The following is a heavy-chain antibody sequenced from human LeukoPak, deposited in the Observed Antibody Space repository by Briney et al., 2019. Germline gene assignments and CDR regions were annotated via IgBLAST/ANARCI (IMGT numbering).Heavy chain of an antibody. V-gene: IGHV1-69*04. Sequence: GASVKVSCKASGGTFSSYAISWVRQAPGQGLKWTGRIIPIFGIANYAQKFQGRVTITADKSTSTAYMELSSLRSEDTAVYYCASGFRYNWNALGIEDWFDPWGQGTLVTVSS. CDR1: GGTFSSYA. D-gene: IGHD1-1*01. CDR3: ASGFRYNWNALGIEDWFDP. J-gene: IGHJ5*02. CDR2: IIPIFGIA.